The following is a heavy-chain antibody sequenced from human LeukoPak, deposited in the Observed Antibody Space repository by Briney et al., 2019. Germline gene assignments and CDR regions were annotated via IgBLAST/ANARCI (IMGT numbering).Heavy chain of an antibody. CDR3: ARDFFVGYYIDKEIRDY. J-gene: IGHJ4*02. Sequence: ASVKVSCKASGYTFTGYYMHWARQDPGQGLEWMGWINPNSGGTNYAQKFQGRVTMTRDTSISTAYMELSRLRSDDTAVYYCARDFFVGYYIDKEIRDYWGQGTLVTVSS. CDR2: INPNSGGT. D-gene: IGHD3-22*01. CDR1: GYTFTGYY. V-gene: IGHV1-2*02.